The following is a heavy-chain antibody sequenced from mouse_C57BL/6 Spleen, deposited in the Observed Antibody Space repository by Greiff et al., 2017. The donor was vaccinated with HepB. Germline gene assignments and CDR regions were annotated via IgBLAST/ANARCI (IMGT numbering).Heavy chain of an antibody. CDR2: IWGGGST. Sequence: VQLQQSGPGLVAPSQSLSITCTVSGFSLTSYGVDWVRQPPGKGLEWLGVIWGGGSTNYNSALMSRLSISKDNSKSQVFLKMNSLQTDDTAMYYCAKHSYYGSSYGGSYWYFDVWGTGTTVTVSS. CDR1: GFSLTSYG. CDR3: AKHSYYGSSYGGSYWYFDV. D-gene: IGHD1-1*01. J-gene: IGHJ1*03. V-gene: IGHV2-9*01.